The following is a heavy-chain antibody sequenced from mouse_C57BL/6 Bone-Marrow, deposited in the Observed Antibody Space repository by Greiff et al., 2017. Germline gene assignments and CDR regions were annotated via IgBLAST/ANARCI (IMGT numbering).Heavy chain of an antibody. V-gene: IGHV1-39*01. J-gene: IGHJ4*01. Sequence: EVKLVESGPELVKPGASVKISCKASGYSFTDYNMNWVKQSNGKSLEWIGVINPNYGTTSYNQKFKGKATLTVDQSSSTAYMQLNSLTSDDSAVYYCERGYDYDYAMDYWGQGTSVTVSS. CDR2: INPNYGTT. D-gene: IGHD2-4*01. CDR1: GYSFTDYN. CDR3: ERGYDYDYAMDY.